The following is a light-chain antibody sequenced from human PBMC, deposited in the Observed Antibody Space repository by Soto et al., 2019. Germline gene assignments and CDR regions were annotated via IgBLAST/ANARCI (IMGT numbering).Light chain of an antibody. V-gene: IGKV3D-15*01. CDR2: DVS. Sequence: EIVMTQSPATLSVSPGERATLSCRASQRITSALAWYQQKPGQAPRLLIYDVSTRASGIPDRFSGSGSGADFPLTSSSLQFEDFAVYYCQQYQNWYTFGQGTKLEI. J-gene: IGKJ2*01. CDR1: QRITSA. CDR3: QQYQNWYT.